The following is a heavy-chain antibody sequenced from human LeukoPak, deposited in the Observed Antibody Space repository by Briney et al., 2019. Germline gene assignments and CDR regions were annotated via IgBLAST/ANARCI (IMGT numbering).Heavy chain of an antibody. CDR1: GYSFTSYW. CDR3: ARLIGYCTNGVCPDFDY. J-gene: IGHJ4*02. V-gene: IGHV5-51*01. D-gene: IGHD2-8*01. CDR2: IYPGDSDT. Sequence: GESLKISCKGSGYSFTSYWIGWVRQMPGKGLEWMGIIYPGDSDTRYSPSFQGQVTISADKSISTAYLQWSSLKASDTAMYYCARLIGYCTNGVCPDFDYWGQGTLVTVSS.